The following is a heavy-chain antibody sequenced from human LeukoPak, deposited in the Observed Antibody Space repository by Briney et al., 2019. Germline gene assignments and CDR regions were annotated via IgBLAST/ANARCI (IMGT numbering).Heavy chain of an antibody. Sequence: ASVKVSCKASGYTFTVYYMHWVRQGPGQGLGWMGWINPNSGGTNYAQKFQGRVTMTRDTSISTAYMELSRLRSDDTAVYYCARPLGSQGSYPLYNYWGQGTLVTVSS. D-gene: IGHD3-16*01. CDR1: GYTFTVYY. J-gene: IGHJ4*02. CDR3: ARPLGSQGSYPLYNY. V-gene: IGHV1-2*02. CDR2: INPNSGGT.